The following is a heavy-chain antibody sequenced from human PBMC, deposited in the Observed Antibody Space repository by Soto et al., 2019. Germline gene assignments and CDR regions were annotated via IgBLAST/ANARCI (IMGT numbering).Heavy chain of an antibody. CDR2: ISGSGGNA. Sequence: EVQLLESGGGLVQPGGSLRLSCAASGFTFSSYAMSWVRQAPGKGLEWVSTISGSGGNAYYADSVKGRFTISRDNSKNTLHLQMNSLRADDTAVYYCAKDGASGSYPPYYYYGIDVWGQGTTVTVSS. V-gene: IGHV3-23*01. CDR3: AKDGASGSYPPYYYYGIDV. J-gene: IGHJ6*02. D-gene: IGHD1-26*01. CDR1: GFTFSSYA.